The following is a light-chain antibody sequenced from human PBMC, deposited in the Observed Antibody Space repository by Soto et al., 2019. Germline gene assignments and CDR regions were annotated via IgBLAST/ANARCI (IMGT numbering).Light chain of an antibody. CDR2: GNT. V-gene: IGLV1-40*01. J-gene: IGLJ1*01. Sequence: SVLTKPPSVSGAPGQRGTISCTGSSSNIGAVYDVHWYQQLPGTAPKLLIYGNTNRPSGVPDGFSGAKSGTSASLAITGLQAEDEADYYCQSYYRSLSAYGFVHGTKLTVL. CDR1: SSNIGAVYD. CDR3: QSYYRSLSAYG.